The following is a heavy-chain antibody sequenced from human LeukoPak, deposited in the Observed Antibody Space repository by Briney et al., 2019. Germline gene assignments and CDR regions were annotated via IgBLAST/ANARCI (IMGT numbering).Heavy chain of an antibody. CDR1: GYTFTTYD. Sequence: ASVKVSCKASGYTFTTYDITWVRQATGQGLEWMGWMNPNSGNTAYAQKFQGRVTITRNTSISTAYMELSSLRSEDTAVYYCAREDYYDSGSNDYWGQGTLVTVSS. J-gene: IGHJ4*02. D-gene: IGHD3-22*01. CDR3: AREDYYDSGSNDY. CDR2: MNPNSGNT. V-gene: IGHV1-8*03.